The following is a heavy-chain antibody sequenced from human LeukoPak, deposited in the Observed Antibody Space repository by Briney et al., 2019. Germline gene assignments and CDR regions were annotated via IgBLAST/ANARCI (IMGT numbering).Heavy chain of an antibody. CDR3: VRDRGSGSSQTHEFFEH. CDR1: GFTFTNYW. V-gene: IGHV3-7*01. J-gene: IGHJ1*01. Sequence: PGGSLRLSCAASGFTFTNYWMSWVRQAPGKGLEWVAMIREDGGDIYYVGSVKGRFTISRDNTKNSLYLQMNSLRAEDTAIYYCVRDRGSGSSQTHEFFEHWGQGTLVTVSS. CDR2: IREDGGDI. D-gene: IGHD1-26*01.